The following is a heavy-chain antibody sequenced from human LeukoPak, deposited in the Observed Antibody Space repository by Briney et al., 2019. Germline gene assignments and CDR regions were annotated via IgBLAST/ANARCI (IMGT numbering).Heavy chain of an antibody. CDR1: GFTFSSYS. CDR3: ARDAGYDYVWGSYRLLDYYFDY. Sequence: GGSLRLSCAASGFTFSSYSMNWVRQAPGKGLEWVSSISSSSSYIYYADSVKGRFTISRDNAKNSLYLQMNSLRAEDTAVYYCARDAGYDYVWGSYRLLDYYFDYWGQGTLVTVSS. J-gene: IGHJ4*02. D-gene: IGHD3-16*02. V-gene: IGHV3-21*01. CDR2: ISSSSSYI.